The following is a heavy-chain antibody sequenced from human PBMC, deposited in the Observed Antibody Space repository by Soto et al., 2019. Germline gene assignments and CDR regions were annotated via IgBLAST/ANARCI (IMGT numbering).Heavy chain of an antibody. J-gene: IGHJ4*02. CDR3: AHRRSGYFDS. CDR2: IYWYDDK. Sequence: QITLKESGPTLVKPTQTLTLTCTFSGFSLTETGMGVGWIRQPPGKALEWLALIYWYDDKRYSPSLKRGLTISKDASKNQVVLTKTNVDAVDTATSYCAHRRSGYFDSWGQGTLVTVSS. CDR1: GFSLTETGMG. V-gene: IGHV2-5*01.